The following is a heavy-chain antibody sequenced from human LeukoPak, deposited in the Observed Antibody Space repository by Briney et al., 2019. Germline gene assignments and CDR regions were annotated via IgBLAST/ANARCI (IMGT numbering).Heavy chain of an antibody. V-gene: IGHV4-59*01. Sequence: SETLSLTCTVSGGSISSYYWSWIRQPPGKGLEWIGYIYYSGSTNYNPSLKSRATTSVDTSKNQFSLKLSSVTAADTAVDYCAGTLRANWFDPWGQGTLVTVSS. J-gene: IGHJ5*02. CDR1: GGSISSYY. CDR3: AGTLRANWFDP. CDR2: IYYSGST.